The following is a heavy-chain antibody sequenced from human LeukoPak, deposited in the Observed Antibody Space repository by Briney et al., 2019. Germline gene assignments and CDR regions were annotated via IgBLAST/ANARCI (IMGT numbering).Heavy chain of an antibody. Sequence: SETLSLTCAVYGGSFSGYYWSWIRQPPGKGLEWIGGINHSGSTNYNPSLKSRVTISVDTSKNQFSLKLSSVTAADTAVYYCARTPLLDYWGQGTLVTVSS. V-gene: IGHV4-34*01. CDR2: INHSGST. CDR3: ARTPLLDY. CDR1: GGSFSGYY. J-gene: IGHJ4*02.